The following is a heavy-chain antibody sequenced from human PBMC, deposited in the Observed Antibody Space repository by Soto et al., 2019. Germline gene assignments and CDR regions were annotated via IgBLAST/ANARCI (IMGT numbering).Heavy chain of an antibody. CDR3: ARGVGSGSYYNQYNWFAP. CDR2: INVYNGNT. J-gene: IGHJ5*02. Sequence: QVQLVQSGGEVKKPGASVKVSCKASGYTLTNYGISWVRQAPGQGLEWMGWINVYNGNTKYAQKVQGRVTMTTDTSTSTAYMELRSLRSDDPAVYYCARGVGSGSYYNQYNWFAPWGQGTLVTVSS. D-gene: IGHD3-10*01. CDR1: GYTLTNYG. V-gene: IGHV1-18*01.